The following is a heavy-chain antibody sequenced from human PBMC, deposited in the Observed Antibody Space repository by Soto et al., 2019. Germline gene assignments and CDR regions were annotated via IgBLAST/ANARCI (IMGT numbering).Heavy chain of an antibody. CDR3: VHRRDGYTSAFFDY. CDR1: GGTFSSYA. V-gene: IGHV1-69*01. CDR2: IIRIFHTP. J-gene: IGHJ4*02. Sequence: QVQLVQSGAEVKKPGSSVKVSCKASGGTFSSYAFSWVRQAPGQGLEWMGGIIRIFHTPTYAQKFQGRVTITADESTSTAYMELISLRSDDTAVYYCVHRRDGYTSAFFDYWGQGTLVTVSS. D-gene: IGHD5-12*01.